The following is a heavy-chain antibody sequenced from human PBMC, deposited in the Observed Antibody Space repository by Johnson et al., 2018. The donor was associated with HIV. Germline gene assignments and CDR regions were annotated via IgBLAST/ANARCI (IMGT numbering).Heavy chain of an antibody. Sequence: QVQLVESGGGLVQPGGSLRLSCAASGFTFSSYGMHWVRQAPGKGLEWVSVIYSGGSTYYADSVKGRFTISRDNSKNTLYLQMNSLRAEDTAVYYCARDLVVAATFDIGGQGTMVTVSS. CDR1: GFTFSSYG. CDR3: ARDLVVAATFDI. D-gene: IGHD2-15*01. V-gene: IGHV3-NL1*01. J-gene: IGHJ3*02. CDR2: IYSGGST.